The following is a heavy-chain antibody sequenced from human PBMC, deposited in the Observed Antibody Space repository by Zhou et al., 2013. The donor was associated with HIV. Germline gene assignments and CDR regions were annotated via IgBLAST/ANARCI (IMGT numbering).Heavy chain of an antibody. CDR3: ATPRGILLSGDDAFDV. D-gene: IGHD7-27*01. CDR2: IIPIFEAA. V-gene: IGHV1-69*05. J-gene: IGHJ3*01. CDR1: GGTFSNYA. Sequence: QVQLVQSGAEVKKPGSSVKVSCKASGGTFSNYAISWVRQAPGQGLEWMGGIIPIFEAASYAQKFQDRLTITTDESTTTAYMDLSSLRSEDTAVYYCATPRGILLSGDDAFDVWAKGQWSPSLQ.